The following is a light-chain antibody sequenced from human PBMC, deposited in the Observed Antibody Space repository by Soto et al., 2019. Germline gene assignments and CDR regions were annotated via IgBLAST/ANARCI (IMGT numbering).Light chain of an antibody. CDR2: EVS. V-gene: IGLV2-23*02. CDR3: CSYAGSSTVL. J-gene: IGLJ2*01. CDR1: SSDVGSYNL. Sequence: QSALTQPASVSGSPGQSITISCSGTSSDVGSYNLVSWYQQDPGKAPKLMIYEVSKRPSGVSNRFSGSKSGNTASLTISGLQAEYEADYYCCSYAGSSTVLFGGGTKLTVL.